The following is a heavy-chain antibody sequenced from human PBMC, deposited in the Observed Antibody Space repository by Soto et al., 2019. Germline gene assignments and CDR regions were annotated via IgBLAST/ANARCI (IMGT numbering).Heavy chain of an antibody. V-gene: IGHV4-30-2*05. CDR2: IYYSGST. D-gene: IGHD2-15*01. Sequence: PSETLSLTCAVSGGSISSGGYSWSWIRQPPGKGLEWIGYIYYSGSTYYNPSLKSRVTISVDTSKNQFSLKLSSVTAADTAVYYCAREVVAATQCYFDYWGQGTLVTVSS. CDR1: GGSISSGGYS. CDR3: AREVVAATQCYFDY. J-gene: IGHJ4*02.